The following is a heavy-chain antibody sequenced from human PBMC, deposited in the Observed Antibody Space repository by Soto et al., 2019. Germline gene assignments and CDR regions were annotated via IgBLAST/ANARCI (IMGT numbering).Heavy chain of an antibody. Sequence: QVQLQESGPGLVKPSETLSLTCTVSGGSVSSGNYYWTWIRQPPGKGLEWIGYIFYSGSTYYNPSPQSRVTISVDTSKNQFSLKLSSVTAADTAVYYCAREISAYLDYWGQGALVTVSS. D-gene: IGHD3-22*01. V-gene: IGHV4-61*01. CDR3: AREISAYLDY. J-gene: IGHJ4*02. CDR2: IFYSGST. CDR1: GGSVSSGNYY.